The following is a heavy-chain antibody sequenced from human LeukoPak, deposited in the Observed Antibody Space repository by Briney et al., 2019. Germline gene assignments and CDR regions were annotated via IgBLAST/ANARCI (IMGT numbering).Heavy chain of an antibody. V-gene: IGHV4-4*02. CDR2: IYYSGST. CDR1: GGSISSSNW. Sequence: SGTLSLTCAVSGGSISSSNWWSWVRQPPGKGLEWIGYIYYSGSTNYKPSLKSRVTISVDTSKNQFSLKLNSVTAADTAVYYCARGGYYGSGNDFRFDPWGQGTLVAVSS. J-gene: IGHJ5*02. D-gene: IGHD3-10*01. CDR3: ARGGYYGSGNDFRFDP.